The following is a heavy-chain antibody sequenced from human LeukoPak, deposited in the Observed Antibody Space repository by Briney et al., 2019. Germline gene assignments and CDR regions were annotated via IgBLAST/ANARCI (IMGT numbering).Heavy chain of an antibody. J-gene: IGHJ6*04. Sequence: GGSLRLSCAASGFTFSSYWMTWVRQAPGKGLEWVGRIKGKTDGGTIDYAAPVKGRFTISRDDSKTTMYLQMNSLKTEDTAVYYCQQSQRWLGPDVWGKGTTVTVSS. D-gene: IGHD6-19*01. CDR2: IKGKTDGGTI. CDR3: QQSQRWLGPDV. V-gene: IGHV3-15*01. CDR1: GFTFSSYW.